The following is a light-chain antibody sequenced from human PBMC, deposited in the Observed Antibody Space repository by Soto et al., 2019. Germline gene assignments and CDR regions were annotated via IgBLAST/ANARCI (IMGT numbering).Light chain of an antibody. J-gene: IGLJ2*01. CDR3: CSYAGSSTFVL. V-gene: IGLV2-23*02. CDR2: EDT. Sequence: QSALTQPASVSGSPGQSITISCTGTSSDVGNYNLVSWYQHHPGKAPKLMIYEDTKRPSGVSNRFSGSKSGNTASLTISGLQAEDEAAYYCCSYAGSSTFVLFGGGTKLTVL. CDR1: SSDVGNYNL.